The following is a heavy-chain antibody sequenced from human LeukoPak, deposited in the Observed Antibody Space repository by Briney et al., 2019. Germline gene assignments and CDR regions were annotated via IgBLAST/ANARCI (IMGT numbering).Heavy chain of an antibody. CDR1: GYTFTGYY. CDR3: ARDPQLFYWFDP. V-gene: IGHV1-2*02. CDR2: INPNSGGT. Sequence: ASVKVSCKASGYTFTGYYMHWVRQAPGQGLEWMGWINPNSGGTNYAQKFQGRVTMTRDTSISTAYMELGRLRSDDTAVYYCARDPQLFYWFDPWGQGTLVTVSS. J-gene: IGHJ5*02. D-gene: IGHD3-10*01.